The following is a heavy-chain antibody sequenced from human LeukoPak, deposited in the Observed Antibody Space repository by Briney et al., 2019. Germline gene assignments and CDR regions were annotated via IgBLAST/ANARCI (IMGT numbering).Heavy chain of an antibody. CDR2: ISYDASNK. J-gene: IGHJ4*02. Sequence: GGSLRLSCAASGFTFSSCGMHWVRQAPGKGLEWVAVISYDASNKYYADSVKGRFTISRDNAKNSLYLQMNSLRAEDTALYYCAKGSTSAMGYSSGWYLDYWGQGTLVTVSS. V-gene: IGHV3-30*18. D-gene: IGHD6-19*01. CDR3: AKGSTSAMGYSSGWYLDY. CDR1: GFTFSSCG.